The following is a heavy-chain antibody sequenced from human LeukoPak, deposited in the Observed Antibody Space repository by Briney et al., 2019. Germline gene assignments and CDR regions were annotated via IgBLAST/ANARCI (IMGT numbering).Heavy chain of an antibody. CDR3: ARLPYGDYVSYYYYYGLDV. CDR1: GDSISNYY. J-gene: IGHJ6*02. D-gene: IGHD4-17*01. V-gene: IGHV4-59*08. CDR2: IYYSGST. Sequence: SETLSLTCTVSGDSISNYYWSWIRQPPGKGLEWIGYIYYSGSTNYSPSLKGRVTISVDTSKNQFSLKLSSVTAADTAVYYCARLPYGDYVSYYYYYGLDVWGQGTTVTVSS.